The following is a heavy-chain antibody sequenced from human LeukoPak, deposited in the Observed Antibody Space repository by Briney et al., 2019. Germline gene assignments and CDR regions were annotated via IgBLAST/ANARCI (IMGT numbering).Heavy chain of an antibody. J-gene: IGHJ4*02. CDR1: GYTFTGYY. Sequence: GASVKVSCKASGYTFTGYYLHWLRQAPGQGLEWMGWIHPNSGGTNYAQKFRGRVTMTRDTPISTAYMELSRLSSDDTAVYYCARDRPVDYWGQGTLVTVSS. V-gene: IGHV1-2*02. CDR2: IHPNSGGT. CDR3: ARDRPVDY.